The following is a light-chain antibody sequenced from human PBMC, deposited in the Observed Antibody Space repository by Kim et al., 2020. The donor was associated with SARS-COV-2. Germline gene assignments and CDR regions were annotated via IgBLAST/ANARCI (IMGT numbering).Light chain of an antibody. Sequence: ASVGDRVTITCLASQSISTYLNWYQQKPGKAPKLLIYAASSLQSGVPSRFSGSGSATDFTLTISSLQPEDFATYYCQQTYSTPRTFGQGTKVDIK. V-gene: IGKV1-39*01. CDR1: QSISTY. CDR2: AAS. CDR3: QQTYSTPRT. J-gene: IGKJ1*01.